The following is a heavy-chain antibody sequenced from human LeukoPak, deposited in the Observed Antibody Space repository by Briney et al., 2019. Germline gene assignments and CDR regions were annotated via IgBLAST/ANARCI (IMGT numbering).Heavy chain of an antibody. Sequence: PGGSLRLSCAASGFTFSNYAMTWVRQAPGKGLEWVSGIIDSGGSTNYADSVEGRFSISRDNSKNTLFLQMNSLRAEDTGVYYCAKGRGGGWYSHFDYWGQGTLVTVSS. CDR1: GFTFSNYA. CDR2: IIDSGGST. D-gene: IGHD6-19*01. CDR3: AKGRGGGWYSHFDY. J-gene: IGHJ4*02. V-gene: IGHV3-23*01.